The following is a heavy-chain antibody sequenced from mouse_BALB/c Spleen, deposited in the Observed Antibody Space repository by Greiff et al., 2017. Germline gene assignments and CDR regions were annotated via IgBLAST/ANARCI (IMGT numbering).Heavy chain of an antibody. CDR1: GFTFTDSY. CDR2: IDPANGNT. Sequence: EVQLQQSGAELVKPGASVKLSCTASGFTFTDSYMHWVKQRPEQGLEWIGRIDPANGNTKYGPKFQGQATITADTSSNTAYLQLSSLTSEDTADYYCARGEGSYDMDYGGRGTRVTVS. CDR3: ARGEGSYDMDY. V-gene: IGHV14-3*02. J-gene: IGHJ4*01.